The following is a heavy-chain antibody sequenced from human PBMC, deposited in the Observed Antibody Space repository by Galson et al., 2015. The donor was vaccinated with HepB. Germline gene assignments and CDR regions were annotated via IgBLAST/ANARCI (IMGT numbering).Heavy chain of an antibody. J-gene: IGHJ6*02. CDR2: IDWDDDK. Sequence: PALVKPTQTLTLTCTFSGFSLSTSGMCVSWIRQPPGKALEWLARIDWDDDKYYSTSLKTRLTISKDTSKNQVVLTMTNMDPVDTATYYCARTVWFGEYSYYYYYRTDLSRQGTTVAVSS. CDR3: ARTVWFGEYSYYYYYRTDL. CDR1: GFSLSTSGMC. V-gene: IGHV2-70*11. D-gene: IGHD3-10*01.